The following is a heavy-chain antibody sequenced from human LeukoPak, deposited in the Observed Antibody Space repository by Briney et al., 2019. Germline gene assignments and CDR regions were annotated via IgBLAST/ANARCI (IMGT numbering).Heavy chain of an antibody. CDR2: IYYSGST. Sequence: SETLSLTCTVSSGSISTSNYYWGWVRQPPGKGLEWIGSIYYSGSTYYNPSLKSRVTISVDTSKNQFSLKLSSVTAADTAVYYCARECKGGACAFDYWGQGTLVTVSS. V-gene: IGHV4-39*07. CDR3: ARECKGGACAFDY. D-gene: IGHD1-26*01. J-gene: IGHJ4*02. CDR1: SGSISTSNYY.